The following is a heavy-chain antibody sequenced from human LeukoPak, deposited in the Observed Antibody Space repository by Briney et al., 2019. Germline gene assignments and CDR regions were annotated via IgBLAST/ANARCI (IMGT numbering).Heavy chain of an antibody. CDR3: ARSSSGWYGDY. CDR1: GFTFSSYA. J-gene: IGHJ4*02. V-gene: IGHV3-23*01. CDR2: ISGSGGST. Sequence: GGSLRLSCAASGFTFSSYAMSWVRQAPGKGLEWVSAISGSGGSTYYADSVKGRFTISRDNAKNSLYLQMNSLRAEDTAVYYCARSSSGWYGDYWGQGTLVTVSS. D-gene: IGHD6-19*01.